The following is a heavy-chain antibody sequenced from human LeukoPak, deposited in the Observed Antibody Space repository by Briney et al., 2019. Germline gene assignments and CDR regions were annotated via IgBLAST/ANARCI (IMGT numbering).Heavy chain of an antibody. CDR1: GGSISSSSYY. Sequence: SETLSLTCTVSGGSISSSSYYWGWIRQPPGKGLEWIGSIYYSGSTNYNPSLKSRVTISVDTSKNQFSLKLSSVTAADTAVFYCARHSSTWEQFDLWGRGTLVTVSS. V-gene: IGHV4-39*01. J-gene: IGHJ2*01. D-gene: IGHD6-13*01. CDR2: IYYSGST. CDR3: ARHSSTWEQFDL.